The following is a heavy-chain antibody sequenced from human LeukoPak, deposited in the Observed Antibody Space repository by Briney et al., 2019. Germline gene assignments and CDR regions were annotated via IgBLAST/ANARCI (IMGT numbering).Heavy chain of an antibody. V-gene: IGHV1-69*13. CDR2: IIPIFGTA. Sequence: SVKVSCKASGGTFSSYAISWVRQAPGQGLEWVGGIIPIFGTANYAQKFQGRVTITADESTSTAYMELSSLRSEDTAVNYCARPDYGGNSGRDAFDIWGQGTMVTVSS. CDR3: ARPDYGGNSGRDAFDI. J-gene: IGHJ3*02. CDR1: GGTFSSYA. D-gene: IGHD4-23*01.